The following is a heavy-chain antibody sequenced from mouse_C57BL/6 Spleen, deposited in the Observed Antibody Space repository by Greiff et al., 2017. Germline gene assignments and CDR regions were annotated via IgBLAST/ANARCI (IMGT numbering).Heavy chain of an antibody. Sequence: QVQLQQPGAELVKPGASVKLSCKASGYTFTSYWMQWVKQRPGQGLEWIGEIDPSDSYTNYNQKFKGKATLTVDTSSSTAYMQLSSLTSEDSALYYCARKEYYFDYWGQGTTLTVSS. CDR1: GYTFTSYW. V-gene: IGHV1-50*01. CDR3: ARKEYYFDY. CDR2: IDPSDSYT. J-gene: IGHJ2*01.